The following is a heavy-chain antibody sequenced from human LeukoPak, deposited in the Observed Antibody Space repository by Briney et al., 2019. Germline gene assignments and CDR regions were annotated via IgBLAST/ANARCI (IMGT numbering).Heavy chain of an antibody. CDR1: GGSISSSSYY. J-gene: IGHJ4*02. Sequence: SETLSLTCTVSGGSISSSSYYWGWIRQPPGKGLEWIGSIYYSGSTNYNPSLKSRVTISVDTSKNQFSLKLSSVTAADTAVYYCARALWFGESFDYWGQGTLVTVSS. CDR3: ARALWFGESFDY. CDR2: IYYSGST. D-gene: IGHD3-10*01. V-gene: IGHV4-39*07.